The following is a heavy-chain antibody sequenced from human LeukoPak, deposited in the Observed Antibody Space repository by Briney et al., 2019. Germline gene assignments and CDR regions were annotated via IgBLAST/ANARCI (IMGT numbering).Heavy chain of an antibody. CDR2: ISSSSSYI. Sequence: GGSLRLSCAASGFTFSSYSMNWVRQAPGKGLEWVSSISSSSSYIYYADSVKGRFTISRDNAKNSLYLQMNSLRAEDTAVYYCARAPRGSYFGLDYWGQGTLVTISS. CDR3: ARAPRGSYFGLDY. CDR1: GFTFSSYS. D-gene: IGHD1-26*01. V-gene: IGHV3-21*01. J-gene: IGHJ4*02.